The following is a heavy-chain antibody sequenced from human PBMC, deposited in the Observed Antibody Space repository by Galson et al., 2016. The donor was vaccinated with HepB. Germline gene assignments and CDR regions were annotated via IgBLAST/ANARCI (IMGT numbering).Heavy chain of an antibody. V-gene: IGHV3-33*06. J-gene: IGHJ6*02. D-gene: IGHD2-2*01. CDR3: AKGLAYCSGTSCLSYSDSPGGGMDV. CDR1: GFAFSTYG. CDR2: IWYDENNK. Sequence: SLRLSCAASGFAFSTYGMHWVRQAPGKGLEWVAVIWYDENNKYYPDSVKGRFTISRDNSKNMLYLQMNSLRVEDTAVYYCAKGLAYCSGTSCLSYSDSPGGGMDVWGQGTTVTVSS.